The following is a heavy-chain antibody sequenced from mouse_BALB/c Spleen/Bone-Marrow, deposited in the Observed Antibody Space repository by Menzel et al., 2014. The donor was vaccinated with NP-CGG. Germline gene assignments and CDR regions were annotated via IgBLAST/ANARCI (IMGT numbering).Heavy chain of an antibody. V-gene: IGHV2-2*02. Sequence: VQLVESGPGLVQPSQRLSIPCTVSGFFLTSYGLHWVRQSPGKGLEWLGVIWSDGSTDYNAAFISRLNISKDNSKSQIFFKMNSLQPNDTAIYFCARRDGYLFAYWGQGTLVTVSA. D-gene: IGHD2-3*01. CDR1: GFFLTSYG. CDR3: ARRDGYLFAY. J-gene: IGHJ3*01. CDR2: IWSDGST.